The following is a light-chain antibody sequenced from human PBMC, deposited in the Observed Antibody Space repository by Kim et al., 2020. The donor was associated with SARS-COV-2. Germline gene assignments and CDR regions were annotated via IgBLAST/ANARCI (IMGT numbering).Light chain of an antibody. Sequence: EIVLTQSPDFQSVTPKEKVTITCRASQSIGGSLHWHQQKPGQSPKLLIKYTSQSLSGVPSRFSGSGSGTDFTLTINSLEAEDAATYYCHQSSSFPWTFGQGTKVDIK. CDR3: HQSSSFPWT. CDR1: QSIGGS. J-gene: IGKJ1*01. CDR2: YTS. V-gene: IGKV6-21*01.